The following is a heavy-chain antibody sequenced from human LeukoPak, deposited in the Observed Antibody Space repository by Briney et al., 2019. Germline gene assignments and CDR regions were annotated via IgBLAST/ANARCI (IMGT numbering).Heavy chain of an antibody. D-gene: IGHD4-17*01. CDR2: ISGSGGST. Sequence: GGTLRLSCAASGFTFSSYGMSWVRQAPGKGLEWVSAISGSGGSTYYADSVKGRFTISRDNSKNTLYLQMNSLRAEDTAVYYCAKGGSYGDSYYYYYMDVWGKGTTVTVSS. V-gene: IGHV3-23*01. CDR1: GFTFSSYG. J-gene: IGHJ6*03. CDR3: AKGGSYGDSYYYYYMDV.